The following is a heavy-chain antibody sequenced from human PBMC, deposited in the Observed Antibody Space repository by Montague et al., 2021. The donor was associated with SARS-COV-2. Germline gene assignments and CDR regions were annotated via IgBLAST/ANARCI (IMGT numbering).Heavy chain of an antibody. CDR3: AKAGIKYDYGDFFDY. Sequence: SLRLSCAASGFIFSNFAFHWVRQAPGKGLEWVAIITYDGTDKFYADSVKGRFTISRDNSKNTLYLRMNSLTPEDTAVYYCAKAGIKYDYGDFFDYWGQGTLVTVSS. CDR2: ITYDGTDK. CDR1: GFIFSNFA. D-gene: IGHD4-17*01. V-gene: IGHV3-30*04. J-gene: IGHJ4*02.